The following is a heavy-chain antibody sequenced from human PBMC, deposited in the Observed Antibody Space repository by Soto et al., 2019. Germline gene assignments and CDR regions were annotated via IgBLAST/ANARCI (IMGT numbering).Heavy chain of an antibody. D-gene: IGHD3-10*01. CDR3: AKDNGNYGSGSFSH. Sequence: EVQLLESGGGLVQPGGSLRLSCAASGFTFRSFAMSWVRQAPGKGLEWVSALSGTGDSTDYANSVKGRFTISRDESKTTLYLQKSSLRAEDTAIYYCAKDNGNYGSGSFSHWGQGTLVTVSS. CDR2: LSGTGDST. V-gene: IGHV3-23*01. J-gene: IGHJ4*02. CDR1: GFTFRSFA.